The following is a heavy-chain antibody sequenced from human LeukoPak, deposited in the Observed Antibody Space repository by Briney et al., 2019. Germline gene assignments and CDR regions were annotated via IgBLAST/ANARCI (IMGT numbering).Heavy chain of an antibody. CDR2: IIPILGIA. CDR1: GGTFSSYA. J-gene: IGHJ6*02. CDR3: ARDLDTWSPGNYGMDV. D-gene: IGHD3/OR15-3a*01. V-gene: IGHV1-69*04. Sequence: SVKVSCTASGGTFSSYAISWVRQAPGQGLEWMGRIIPILGIANYAQKFQGRVTITADKSTSTAYMELSSLRSEDTAVYYCARDLDTWSPGNYGMDVWGQGTTVTVSS.